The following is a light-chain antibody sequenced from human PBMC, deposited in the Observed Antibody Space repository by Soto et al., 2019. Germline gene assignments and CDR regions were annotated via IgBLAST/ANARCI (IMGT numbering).Light chain of an antibody. CDR1: QGISSH. Sequence: AIRMTQSTSSFSASTGDRVTITCRASQGISSHLAWYHVKPGKAPRLLIYTASYFESGVPSRFSGSGSGTDFALNISSLQSEDFAVYYCLQYFSYPLTFGGGTKVEIK. V-gene: IGKV1-8*01. CDR3: LQYFSYPLT. J-gene: IGKJ4*01. CDR2: TAS.